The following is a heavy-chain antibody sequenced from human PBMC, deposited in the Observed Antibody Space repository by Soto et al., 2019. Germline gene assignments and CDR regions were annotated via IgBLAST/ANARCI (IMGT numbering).Heavy chain of an antibody. J-gene: IGHJ5*02. CDR2: IYPGDSDS. D-gene: IGHD4-17*01. Sequence: PGESLKISWEGFGYNFASYWIAWVRQMPGTGLEYMGIIYPGDSDSRYSPSFQGQVTFSADKSISTAYMQWSSLKASDTAMYYCARHGFYGDYASNYFDPWGQGTLVTVSS. CDR1: GYNFASYW. V-gene: IGHV5-51*01. CDR3: ARHGFYGDYASNYFDP.